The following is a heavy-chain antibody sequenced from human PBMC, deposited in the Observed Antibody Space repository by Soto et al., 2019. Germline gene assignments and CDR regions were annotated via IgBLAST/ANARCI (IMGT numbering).Heavy chain of an antibody. J-gene: IGHJ4*02. CDR2: INPSGGST. Sequence: GASVKVSCKASGYTFTSYYMHWVRQAPGQGLEWMGIINPSGGSTSYAQKFQGRVTMTRDTSTSTVYMELSSLRSEDTAVYYCARDSRTDYYDSSGYYLFDYWGQGTLVTVSS. CDR1: GYTFTSYY. D-gene: IGHD3-22*01. CDR3: ARDSRTDYYDSSGYYLFDY. V-gene: IGHV1-46*01.